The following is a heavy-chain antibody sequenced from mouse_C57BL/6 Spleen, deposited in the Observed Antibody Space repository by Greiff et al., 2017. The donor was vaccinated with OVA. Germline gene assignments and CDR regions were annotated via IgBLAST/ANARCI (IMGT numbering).Heavy chain of an antibody. CDR1: GYSITSGYD. J-gene: IGHJ1*03. V-gene: IGHV3-1*01. CDR3: ARGEALYWYFDV. Sequence: EVKLVESGPGMVKPSQSLSLTCTVTGYSITSGYDWHWIRHFPGNKLEWMGYISYSGSTNYNPSLKSRISITHDTSKNHFFLKLNSVTTEDTATYYCARGEALYWYFDVWGTGTTVTVSS. CDR2: ISYSGST.